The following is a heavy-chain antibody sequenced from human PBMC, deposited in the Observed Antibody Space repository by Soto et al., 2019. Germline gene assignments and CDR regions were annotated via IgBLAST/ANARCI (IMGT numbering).Heavy chain of an antibody. J-gene: IGHJ4*02. D-gene: IGHD1-20*01. CDR1: GFTFSTYA. V-gene: IGHV3-30-3*01. CDR2: ILDDGINK. Sequence: QVQLMESGGGVVQPGRSLRLSCAASGFTFSTYAMHWVRQAPGRGLEWVALILDDGINKYYADSVKGRFTISRDNSKNTLYLEMNSLRVEDTAVYFCAGDGPIPGTTDWGQGTLVTVSS. CDR3: AGDGPIPGTTD.